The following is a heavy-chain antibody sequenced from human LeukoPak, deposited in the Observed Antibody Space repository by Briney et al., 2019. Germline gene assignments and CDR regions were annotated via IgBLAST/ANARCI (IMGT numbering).Heavy chain of an antibody. Sequence: PSETLSLTCAVHGGSFSAYYWGWIRQPPGKGLEWIGTIYYSGNTYYNPSLTPRVTISVDTSKKLFSLKLSSVTAADTAVYYCARHLFGSGYYPDYWGQGTLVTVSS. V-gene: IGHV4-39*01. CDR3: ARHLFGSGYYPDY. J-gene: IGHJ4*02. D-gene: IGHD3-22*01. CDR2: IYYSGNT. CDR1: GGSFSAYY.